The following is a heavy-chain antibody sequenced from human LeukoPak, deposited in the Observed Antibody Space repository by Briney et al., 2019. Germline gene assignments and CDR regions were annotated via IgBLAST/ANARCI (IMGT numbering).Heavy chain of an antibody. CDR1: GFTLSSYG. Sequence: GGSLRLSCAASGFTLSSYGMHWVRQAPGKGLEWVAVIWYDGSNKYYADSVKGRFTISRDNSKNTLYLQMNSLRAEDTAVYYCAKDSSDYGGNSDYWGQGTLVTVSS. D-gene: IGHD4-23*01. CDR2: IWYDGSNK. CDR3: AKDSSDYGGNSDY. J-gene: IGHJ4*02. V-gene: IGHV3-33*06.